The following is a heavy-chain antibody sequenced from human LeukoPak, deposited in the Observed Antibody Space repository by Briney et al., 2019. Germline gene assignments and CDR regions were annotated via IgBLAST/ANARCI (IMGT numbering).Heavy chain of an antibody. CDR2: IFHSGNS. J-gene: IGHJ5*02. V-gene: IGHV4-59*02. D-gene: IGHD3-10*01. Sequence: SETLSLTCTVSGGSVSGYYWSWIRQPPGKGLEWIGYIFHSGNSYYNPSLKSRVTISVDKSKNQFSLRLTSVTAADTAVYYCARELWFVNAPGSWLDLWGQGTLVTVSS. CDR3: ARELWFVNAPGSWLDL. CDR1: GGSVSGYY.